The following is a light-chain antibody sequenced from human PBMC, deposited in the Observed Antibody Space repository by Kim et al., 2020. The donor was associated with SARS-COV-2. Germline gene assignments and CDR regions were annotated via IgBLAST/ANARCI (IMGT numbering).Light chain of an antibody. J-gene: IGKJ4*01. CDR1: QDISNY. Sequence: DIQMTQSPSSLSASVGDRVTITCQASQDISNYLNWYQQKPGKAPKLLIYDASNLEIGLPSRFSGSGSGTDFTFTISSLQPEDIATYYCQQYDNRPLTFGGGTKVDIK. V-gene: IGKV1-33*01. CDR2: DAS. CDR3: QQYDNRPLT.